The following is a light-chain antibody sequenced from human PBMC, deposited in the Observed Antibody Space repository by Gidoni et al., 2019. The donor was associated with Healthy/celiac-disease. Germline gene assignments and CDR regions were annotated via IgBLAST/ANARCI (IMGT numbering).Light chain of an antibody. J-gene: IGKJ4*01. CDR2: EAS. CDR1: QDISNY. Sequence: IQMTQTPSALSASVGDRVTITCQASQDISNYLNWYQQKPGKAPKLLIYEASNLETGVPSRFSVSGSGTEFTFSISSLQPQDIATYYSQQYDNPPLTFGGGTQVEIK. V-gene: IGKV1-33*01. CDR3: QQYDNPPLT.